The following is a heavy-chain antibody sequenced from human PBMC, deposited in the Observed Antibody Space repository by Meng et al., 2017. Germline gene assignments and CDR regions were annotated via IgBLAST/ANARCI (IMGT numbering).Heavy chain of an antibody. CDR2: ISSSGSTI. CDR3: ARYYGSGSYRFPRFDY. CDR1: GFTFSDYY. V-gene: IGHV3-11*04. J-gene: IGHJ4*02. D-gene: IGHD3-10*01. Sequence: GGSLRLSCAASGFTFSDYYMSWIRQAPGKGLEWVSYISSSGSTIYYADSVKGRFTISRDNAKNSLYLQMNSLRAEDTAVYYCARYYGSGSYRFPRFDYWGQGTLVTVSS.